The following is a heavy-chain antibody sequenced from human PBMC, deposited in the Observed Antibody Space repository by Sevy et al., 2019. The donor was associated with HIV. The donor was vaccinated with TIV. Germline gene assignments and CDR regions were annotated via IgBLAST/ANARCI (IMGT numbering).Heavy chain of an antibody. V-gene: IGHV3-74*01. Sequence: GGSLRLSCAPSGFTLSGYWMHWVRQAPGKGLEWVSYMNSDGTVIKYADFVQGRFIMSRDNAKNTLFLQMNSLTVAETALYYCVRGTSGWYGVDFWGQGTLVTVSS. CDR3: VRGTSGWYGVDF. CDR1: GFTLSGYW. D-gene: IGHD6-19*01. J-gene: IGHJ4*02. CDR2: MNSDGTVI.